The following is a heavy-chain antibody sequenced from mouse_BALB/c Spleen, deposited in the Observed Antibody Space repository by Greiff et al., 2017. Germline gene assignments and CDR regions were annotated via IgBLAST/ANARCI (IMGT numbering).Heavy chain of an antibody. CDR1: GFTFSDYY. D-gene: IGHD2-10*02. V-gene: IGHV5-4*02. Sequence: DVHLVESGGGLVKPGGSLKLSCAASGFTFSDYYMYWVRQTPEKRLEWVATISDGGSYTYYPDSVKGRFTISRDNAKNNLYLQMSSLKSEDTAMYYCARAWYGNPYAMDYWGQGTSVTVSS. CDR2: ISDGGSYT. CDR3: ARAWYGNPYAMDY. J-gene: IGHJ4*01.